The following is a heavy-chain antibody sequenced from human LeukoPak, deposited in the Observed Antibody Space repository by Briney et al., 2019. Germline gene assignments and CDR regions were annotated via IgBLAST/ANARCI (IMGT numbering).Heavy chain of an antibody. CDR2: ISAYNGNT. Sequence: ASVKVSCKASGYTFTSYGISWVRQAPGQGLEWMGWISAYNGNTNYAQKLQGRVTMTTDTSTSTAYMELRSLRSDDTAVYYCARDDPLWFGTNNWFDPWGQATLVTVPS. CDR1: GYTFTSYG. V-gene: IGHV1-18*01. J-gene: IGHJ5*02. D-gene: IGHD3-10*01. CDR3: ARDDPLWFGTNNWFDP.